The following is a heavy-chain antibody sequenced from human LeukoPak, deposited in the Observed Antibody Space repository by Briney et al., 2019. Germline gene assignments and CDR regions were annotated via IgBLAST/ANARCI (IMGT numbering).Heavy chain of an antibody. CDR3: ARERVRRDGYKIRFGGDY. J-gene: IGHJ4*02. V-gene: IGHV1-2*02. CDR2: IRPKTGGT. Sequence: GASVKVSCKTSGYTFTGYYMHWVRQAPGQGLEWMGWIRPKTGGTKYAQKFLGRVTMTRDTSISTAYMELSSLRSEDTAVYYCARERVRRDGYKIRFGGDYWGQGTLVTVSS. D-gene: IGHD5-24*01. CDR1: GYTFTGYY.